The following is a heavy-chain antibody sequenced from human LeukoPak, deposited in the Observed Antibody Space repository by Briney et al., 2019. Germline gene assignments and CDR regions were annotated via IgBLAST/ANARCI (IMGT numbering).Heavy chain of an antibody. J-gene: IGHJ4*02. Sequence: SVKVSCKASGGTFSSYAISWVRQAPGQGLEWMGGIIPIFGTANYAQKFQGRVTITADKSTSTACMELSSLRSEDTAVYYCASGGYCSGGSCYPGYFDYWGQGTLVTVSS. V-gene: IGHV1-69*06. CDR3: ASGGYCSGGSCYPGYFDY. CDR1: GGTFSSYA. D-gene: IGHD2-15*01. CDR2: IIPIFGTA.